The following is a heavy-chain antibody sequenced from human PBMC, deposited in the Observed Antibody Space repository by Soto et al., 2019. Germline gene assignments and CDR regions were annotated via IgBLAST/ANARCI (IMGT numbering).Heavy chain of an antibody. CDR2: IYYSGST. V-gene: IGHV4-30-4*01. CDR1: GGSISSGDYY. Sequence: SETLSLTCTVSGGSISSGDYYWSWIRQPPGKGLEWIGYIYYSGSTYYNPSLKSRVTISVDTSKNQFSLKLSSVTAADTAVYYWARATYDSSTFYLDYGGQGTLVTVSS. D-gene: IGHD3-22*01. J-gene: IGHJ4*02. CDR3: ARATYDSSTFYLDY.